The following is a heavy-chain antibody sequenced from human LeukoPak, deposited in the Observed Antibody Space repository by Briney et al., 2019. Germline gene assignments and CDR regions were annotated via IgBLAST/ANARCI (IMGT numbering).Heavy chain of an antibody. CDR3: ARAGFCSGSDCYSRFDY. J-gene: IGHJ4*01. D-gene: IGHD2-15*01. CDR1: GGSVSSNTAA. V-gene: IGHV6-1*01. Sequence: SQTLSLTCAISGGSVSSNTAAWNWIRQSPSRGLEWLGRTYYRSKWYTSYAVSVKSRITINPDTSKNHFSLQLNSVTSGDTAVYYCARAGFCSGSDCYSRFDYWGQGILVTVSS. CDR2: TYYRSKWYT.